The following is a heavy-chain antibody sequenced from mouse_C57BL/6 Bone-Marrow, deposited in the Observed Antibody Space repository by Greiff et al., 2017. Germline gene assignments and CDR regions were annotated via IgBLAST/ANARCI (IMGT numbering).Heavy chain of an antibody. CDR2: IDPEDGDT. CDR1: GFNIKDYS. D-gene: IGHD2-4*01. CDR3: TTEGDYEDAMDY. Sequence: VQLQQSGAELVRPGASVKLSCTASGFNIKDYSMPWVKQRPEQGLEWIGRIDPEDGDTEYAPKFQGKATMTADTSSNTAYLQLSSLTSEDTAVYYCTTEGDYEDAMDYWGQGTSVTVSS. V-gene: IGHV14-1*01. J-gene: IGHJ4*01.